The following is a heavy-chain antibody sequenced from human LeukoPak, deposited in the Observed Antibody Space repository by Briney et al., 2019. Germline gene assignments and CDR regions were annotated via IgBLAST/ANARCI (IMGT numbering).Heavy chain of an antibody. Sequence: GGALRLSCAASGFTFDDYAMHWVRQAPGKGLEWVSLISGDGGSTYYADSVKGRFTISRDNIKNSLYLQMNSLRTAGTALYYCAKDSGSGWDLDYWGQGALVTVSS. J-gene: IGHJ4*02. V-gene: IGHV3-43*02. CDR2: ISGDGGST. D-gene: IGHD6-19*01. CDR1: GFTFDDYA. CDR3: AKDSGSGWDLDY.